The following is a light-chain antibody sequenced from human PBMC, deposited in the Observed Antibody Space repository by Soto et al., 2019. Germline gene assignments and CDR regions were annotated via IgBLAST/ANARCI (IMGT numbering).Light chain of an antibody. J-gene: IGLJ2*01. V-gene: IGLV6-57*04. CDR1: SCSIASNY. Sequence: NFMLNQPHSVSESPGKTGTISCTRSSCSIASNYLQWYQQRPGSAPTTVIYEDNQRPSGVPDRFSGSIDSSSNSASLTISGLKTEDEADYYCQSYDSSNVVLGGVTKLTVL. CDR3: QSYDSSNVV. CDR2: EDN.